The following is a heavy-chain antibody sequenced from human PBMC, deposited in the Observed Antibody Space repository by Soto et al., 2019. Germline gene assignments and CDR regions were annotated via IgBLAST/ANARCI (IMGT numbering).Heavy chain of an antibody. CDR2: VYYSGST. CDR3: ARDAEQPRDGGYYYHAMDV. D-gene: IGHD1-1*01. J-gene: IGHJ6*02. CDR1: GGSVGCGSLC. V-gene: IGHV4-61*01. Sequence: TSPETGGSVGCGSLCGSWSGKPRFKGLEWIGYVYYSGSTNSNPSLKSRVTISIDTSKNQLSLNLNSVTAADAAVYYCARDAEQPRDGGYYYHAMDVWGPGTTVT.